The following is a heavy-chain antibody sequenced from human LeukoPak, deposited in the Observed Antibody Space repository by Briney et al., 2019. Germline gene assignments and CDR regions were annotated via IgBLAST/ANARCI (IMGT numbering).Heavy chain of an antibody. Sequence: GASVKVSCKASGYTFTAYNIHWLRQAPGQAFEWMGWINPNTGGRSFAQKFQGRVTMTRDTSTSTAYMDLTRLRSDDTAMYYCARPRDFDILTGYLGGGFDPWGQGTLVTVSS. CDR3: ARPRDFDILTGYLGGGFDP. CDR2: INPNTGGR. CDR1: GYTFTAYN. V-gene: IGHV1-2*02. J-gene: IGHJ5*02. D-gene: IGHD3-9*01.